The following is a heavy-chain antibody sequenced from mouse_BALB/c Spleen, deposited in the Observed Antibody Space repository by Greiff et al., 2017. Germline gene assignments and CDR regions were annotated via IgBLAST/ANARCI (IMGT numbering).Heavy chain of an antibody. J-gene: IGHJ2*01. Sequence: VMLVESGGGLVQPGGSLRLSCATSGFTFTDYYMSWVRQPPGKALEWLGFIRNKANGYTTEYSASVKGRFTISRDNSQSILYLQMNTLRAEDSATYYCARDRTGFDYWGQGTTLTVSS. CDR1: GFTFTDYY. V-gene: IGHV7-3*02. CDR3: ARDRTGFDY. CDR2: IRNKANGYTT.